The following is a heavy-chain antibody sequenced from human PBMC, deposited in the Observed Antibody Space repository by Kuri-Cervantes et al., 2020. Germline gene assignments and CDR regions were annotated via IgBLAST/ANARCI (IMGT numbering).Heavy chain of an antibody. D-gene: IGHD6-19*01. CDR1: GGSISSGDYY. V-gene: IGHV4-30-4*08. CDR2: IYNSGST. Sequence: SETLSLTCTVSGGSISSGDYYWSWIRQPPGKGLEWIGYIYNSGSTYYNPSLKSRVTISVDKSKNQFSLKLNSVTAADTAVYYCAREGSSGSFDYWGQGTLVTVSS. CDR3: AREGSSGSFDY. J-gene: IGHJ4*02.